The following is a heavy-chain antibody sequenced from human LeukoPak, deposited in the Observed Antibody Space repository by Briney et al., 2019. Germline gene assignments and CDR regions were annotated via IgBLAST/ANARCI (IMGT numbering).Heavy chain of an antibody. D-gene: IGHD1-26*01. CDR3: ARSSGSYSPPFDY. V-gene: IGHV4-59*11. Sequence: PSETLSLTCTVSDGSLSGHYWSWIRQPPGKGLESIGFVYYSGSTNYNPSLKGRVTISLDTSKNQFSLKLSSVTAADTAVYYCARSSGSYSPPFDYWGQETLVTVSS. CDR1: DGSLSGHY. CDR2: VYYSGST. J-gene: IGHJ4*02.